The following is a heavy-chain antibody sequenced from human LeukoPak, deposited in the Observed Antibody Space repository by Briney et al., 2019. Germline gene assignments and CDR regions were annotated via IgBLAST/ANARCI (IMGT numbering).Heavy chain of an antibody. J-gene: IGHJ6*03. D-gene: IGHD3-10*01. CDR3: ARDSITMVRGVPPNYYYYYMDV. Sequence: ASVKVSCKASGYTFTSYGISWVRQAPGQGLEWMGWISAYNGNTNYAQKFQGRVTITADESTSTAYMELSRLRFEDTAVYYCARDSITMVRGVPPNYYYYYMDVWGKGTTVTVSS. V-gene: IGHV1-18*01. CDR1: GYTFTSYG. CDR2: ISAYNGNT.